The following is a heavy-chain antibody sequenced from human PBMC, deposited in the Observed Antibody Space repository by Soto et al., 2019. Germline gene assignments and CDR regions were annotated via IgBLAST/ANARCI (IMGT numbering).Heavy chain of an antibody. Sequence: SETLSLTCTVSVGSISNYYWSWIRQPPGQGLEWIGYMYYRGSTNEITSLKRRINISVETAKNYSSPKLRSVTAADTAVYYCGRGGWLRVGDALDIWGQATMVTV. CDR2: MYYRGST. CDR1: VGSISNYY. V-gene: IGHV4-59*13. J-gene: IGHJ3*02. CDR3: GRGGWLRVGDALDI. D-gene: IGHD5-12*01.